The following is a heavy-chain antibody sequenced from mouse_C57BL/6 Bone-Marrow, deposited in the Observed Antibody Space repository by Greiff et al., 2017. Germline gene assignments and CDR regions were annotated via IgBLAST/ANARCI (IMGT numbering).Heavy chain of an antibody. CDR2: ISYDGSN. CDR1: GYSITSGYY. D-gene: IGHD2-12*01. Sequence: ESGPGLVKPSQSLSITCSVTGYSITSGYYWNWIRQFPGNQLEWMGYISYDGSNNYNPSLKNRTTINRKTSKNQFFLELKSVTTEDTATYYCASDPSSSRREERYFDNGGQGTTLTGSS. CDR3: ASDPSSSRREERYFDN. V-gene: IGHV3-6*01. J-gene: IGHJ2*01.